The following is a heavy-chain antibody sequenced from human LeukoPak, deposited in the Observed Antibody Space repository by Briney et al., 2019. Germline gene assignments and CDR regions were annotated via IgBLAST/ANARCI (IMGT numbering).Heavy chain of an antibody. Sequence: PWETLSLTCAVYGGSFSGYYSSWIRQPPGKGLEWFGEINHSGSTNYNPSLKSRVTISVDTSKNQFSLKLSSVTAADTAVYYCARAITMVRGVLYYFDYWGQGTLVTVSS. D-gene: IGHD3-10*01. V-gene: IGHV4-34*01. CDR1: GGSFSGYY. J-gene: IGHJ4*02. CDR3: ARAITMVRGVLYYFDY. CDR2: INHSGST.